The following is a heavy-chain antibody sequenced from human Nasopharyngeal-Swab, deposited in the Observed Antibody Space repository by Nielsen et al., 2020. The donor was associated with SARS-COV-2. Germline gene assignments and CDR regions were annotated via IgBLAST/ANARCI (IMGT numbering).Heavy chain of an antibody. CDR2: IPYSGGT. CDR1: HDFDSATF. V-gene: IGHV4-59*02. CDR3: TRDVNGYDDILTGFYRDYYSYMDV. J-gene: IGHJ6*02. D-gene: IGHD3-9*01. Sequence: SETLSLTCTVSHDFDSATFWSWIRQSPGKGLEWMGHIPYSGGTNYNPSPKSRVIMSLDTSSNQFSLRLSSVTAADTAVYYCTRDVNGYDDILTGFYRDYYSYMDVWGQGTPVTVTS.